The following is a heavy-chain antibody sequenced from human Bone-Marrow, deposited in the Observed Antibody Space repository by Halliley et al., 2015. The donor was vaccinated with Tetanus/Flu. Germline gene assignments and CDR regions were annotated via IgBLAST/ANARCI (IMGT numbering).Heavy chain of an antibody. D-gene: IGHD3-22*01. CDR1: DGSVSSSGNC. CDR2: IYRDGNT. V-gene: IGHV4-39*01. CDR3: ARGAVGYYVGPYFDF. Sequence: LRLSCTVSDGSVSSSGNCWGWIRQPPGKGLEWIANIYRDGNTYYNPSLKSRVTISLDTSKNQFSLRLTSVTAADTAVYYCARGAVGYYVGPYFDFWAQGTLVTVSS. J-gene: IGHJ4*02.